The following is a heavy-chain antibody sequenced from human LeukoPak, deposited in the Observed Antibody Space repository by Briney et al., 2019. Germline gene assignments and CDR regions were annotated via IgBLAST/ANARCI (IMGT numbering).Heavy chain of an antibody. V-gene: IGHV3-7*03. D-gene: IGHD1-26*01. CDR3: ASGSYFYYFDY. J-gene: IGHJ4*02. CDR2: IKQDGSEK. CDR1: RPPFSIAW. Sequence: PGGSLRLSCAGSRPPFSIAWMTWVRQAPGKGLEWVANIKQDGSEKYYVDSVKGRFTISRDNAKNSLYLQMNSLRAEDTAAYYCASGSYFYYFDYWGQGTLVTVSS.